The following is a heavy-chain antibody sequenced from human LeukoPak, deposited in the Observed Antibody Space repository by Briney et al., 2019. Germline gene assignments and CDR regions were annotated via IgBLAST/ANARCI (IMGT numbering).Heavy chain of an antibody. V-gene: IGHV4-59*08. CDR1: GGSISSYY. J-gene: IGHJ4*02. Sequence: PSETLSLTCTVSGGSISSYYWSWIRQPPGKGLEWIGYIYYSGSTNYNPSLKSRVTIPVDTSKNQFSLKLSSVTAADTAVYYCARHVRAPIVVVTAIDYWGQGTLVTVSS. D-gene: IGHD2-21*02. CDR3: ARHVRAPIVVVTAIDY. CDR2: IYYSGST.